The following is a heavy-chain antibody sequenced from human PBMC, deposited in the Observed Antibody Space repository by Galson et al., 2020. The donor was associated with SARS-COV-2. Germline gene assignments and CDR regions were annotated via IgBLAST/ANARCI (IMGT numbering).Heavy chain of an antibody. CDR1: GFSLSTSGMC. D-gene: IGHD6-19*01. CDR2: IDWDDDK. J-gene: IGHJ6*02. CDR3: ARCPVAGTLSADDYYGMDV. V-gene: IGHV2-70*01. Sequence: SGPTLLKPTQTLTLTCTFSGFSLSTSGMCVSWIRQPPGKALEWLALIDWDDDKYYSTSLKTRLTISKDTSKNQVVLTMTNMDPVDTATYYGARCPVAGTLSADDYYGMDVWGQGTSVTVSS.